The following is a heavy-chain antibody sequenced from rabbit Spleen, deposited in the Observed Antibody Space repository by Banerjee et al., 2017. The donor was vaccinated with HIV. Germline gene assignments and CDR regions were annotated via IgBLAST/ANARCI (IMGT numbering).Heavy chain of an antibody. V-gene: IGHV1S40*01. Sequence: QSLEESGGGLVQPEGSLTLTCTASGFSLSSNYDMCWVRQAPGKGLEWIGCIVTGSGSINYASWAKGRFTISKTSSTTVELRITSLTVADTATYFCARDGDSGGSAAFRLNLWGPGTLVTVS. CDR3: ARDGDSGGSAAFRLNL. CDR2: IVTGSGSI. CDR1: GFSLSSNYD. J-gene: IGHJ4*01. D-gene: IGHD7-1*01.